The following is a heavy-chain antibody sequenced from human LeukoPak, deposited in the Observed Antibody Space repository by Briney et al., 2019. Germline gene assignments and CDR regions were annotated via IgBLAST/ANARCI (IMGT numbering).Heavy chain of an antibody. D-gene: IGHD3-3*01. J-gene: IGHJ6*02. CDR1: GGSISSGGYY. Sequence: SETLSLTCTVSGGSISSGGYYWSWIRQPPGKGLEWIGYIYYSGSTYYNPSLKSRVTISVDRSKNQFSLKLSSVTAADTAVYYCARVFPSDYDFWSGYYIGGMDVWGQGTTVTVSS. V-gene: IGHV4-61*08. CDR2: IYYSGST. CDR3: ARVFPSDYDFWSGYYIGGMDV.